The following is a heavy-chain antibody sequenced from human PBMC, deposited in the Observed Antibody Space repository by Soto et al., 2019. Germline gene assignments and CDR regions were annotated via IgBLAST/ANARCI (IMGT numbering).Heavy chain of an antibody. V-gene: IGHV3-23*01. D-gene: IGHD3-10*01. CDR1: GFTFSTFA. Sequence: EVQLLESGGGLVQPGGSLRLSCAASGFTFSTFAMGWVRQAPGKGLEWVSSMTGTGGNTYYADSVKGRFTISRDYSKNTLYLQMNSLRADDTAVYYCAKQPPRGFDSWGQGTLVTVSS. J-gene: IGHJ4*02. CDR2: MTGTGGNT. CDR3: AKQPPRGFDS.